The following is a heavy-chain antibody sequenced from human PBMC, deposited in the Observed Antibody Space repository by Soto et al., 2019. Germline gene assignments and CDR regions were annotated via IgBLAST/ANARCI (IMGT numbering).Heavy chain of an antibody. Sequence: QVQLVQSGAEVKKPGSSVKVSCKASGGTFSSYAISWVRQAPGQGLEWMGGIIPIFGTANYAQKFQGRVTITADKSTSTAYMELSSLRSEDTAVYYCARPRLDYYGSGSYSELVFDYWGQGTLVTVSS. D-gene: IGHD3-10*01. V-gene: IGHV1-69*06. CDR2: IIPIFGTA. CDR1: GGTFSSYA. J-gene: IGHJ4*02. CDR3: ARPRLDYYGSGSYSELVFDY.